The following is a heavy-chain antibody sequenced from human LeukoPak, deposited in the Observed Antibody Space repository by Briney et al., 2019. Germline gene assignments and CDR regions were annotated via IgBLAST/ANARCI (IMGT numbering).Heavy chain of an antibody. CDR1: GGSISSSSYY. J-gene: IGHJ3*02. CDR3: ARSGGWHDFDI. CDR2: IHYGGST. Sequence: SETLSLTCTVSGGSISSSSYYWGWIRQPPGKGLEWIGNIHYGGSTYYNPSFKSRVTISVDTSNTPFSLKLSSVTAADTAVYFCARSGGWHDFDIWGQGTMVTVSS. V-gene: IGHV4-39*01. D-gene: IGHD2-15*01.